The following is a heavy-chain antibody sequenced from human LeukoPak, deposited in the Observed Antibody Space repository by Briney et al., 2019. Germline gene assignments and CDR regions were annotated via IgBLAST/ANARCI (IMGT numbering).Heavy chain of an antibody. CDR1: GGSISGSNYY. Sequence: SETLSLTCTVSGGSISGSNYYWGWIRQPPGKGLEWIGSIYYSGSPYYNPSLKSRVPISVDTSKNQFSPELHSVPATHTAVYYCARESYSSAWFFNNWGEGTLVTVSS. CDR2: IYYSGSP. V-gene: IGHV4-39*02. D-gene: IGHD6-19*01. CDR3: ARESYSSAWFFNN. J-gene: IGHJ4*02.